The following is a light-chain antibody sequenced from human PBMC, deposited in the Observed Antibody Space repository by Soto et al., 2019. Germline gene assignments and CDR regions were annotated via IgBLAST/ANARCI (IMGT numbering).Light chain of an antibody. CDR3: QQYSSSGT. J-gene: IGKJ1*01. V-gene: IGKV3-20*01. CDR2: GAS. CDR1: QSVSNNY. Sequence: VFSKSAGTLSQSPGARATLSCRASQSVSNNYLAWYQQKPGQAPRLLIYGASNRATGIPDRFSGSASGTESTLTISRQEPEDYAVYYCQQYSSSGTFGQGTKVDIK.